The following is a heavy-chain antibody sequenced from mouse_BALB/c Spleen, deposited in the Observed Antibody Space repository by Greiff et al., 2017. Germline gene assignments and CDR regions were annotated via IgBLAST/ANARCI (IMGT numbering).Heavy chain of an antibody. J-gene: IGHJ4*01. CDR2: INPSTGCT. Sequence: QVQLQQSGAELAKPGASVKMSCKASGYTFTSYWMHWVKQRPGQGLEWIGYINPSTGCTEYNQKFKDKATLTADKSSSTAYMQLSSLTSEDSAVYYCARLGRPYYYAMDYWGQGTSVTVSS. V-gene: IGHV1-7*01. CDR3: ARLGRPYYYAMDY. CDR1: GYTFTSYW.